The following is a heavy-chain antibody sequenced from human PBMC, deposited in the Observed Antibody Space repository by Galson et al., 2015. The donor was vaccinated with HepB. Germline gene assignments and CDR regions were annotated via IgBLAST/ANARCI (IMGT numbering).Heavy chain of an antibody. V-gene: IGHV3-33*01. CDR1: GFTFSRHG. CDR2: TWHDGSEK. Sequence: SLRLSCAASGFTFSRHGMHWVRQTPGKGLEWLALTWHDGSEKHYADSVKGRFTISRDNSKDILYLQMNSLRAEDTAVYYCAREDPKIAVAVWASWGAGTLVTGSS. D-gene: IGHD6-19*01. J-gene: IGHJ5*02. CDR3: AREDPKIAVAVWAS.